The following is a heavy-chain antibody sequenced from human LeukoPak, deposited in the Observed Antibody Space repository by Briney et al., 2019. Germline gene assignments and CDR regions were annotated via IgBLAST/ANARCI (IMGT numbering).Heavy chain of an antibody. D-gene: IGHD4/OR15-4a*01. CDR1: GGSFSGYY. J-gene: IGHJ5*02. CDR2: INHSGST. CDR3: ARESMTMVSKFVKGSNWFDP. V-gene: IGHV4-34*01. Sequence: SETLSLTCAVYGGSFSGYYWSWIRQPPGKGLEWIGEINHSGSTNYNPSLKSRVTISVDTSKNQFSLKLNSVTAADTAVYFCARESMTMVSKFVKGSNWFDPWGQGTLVTVSS.